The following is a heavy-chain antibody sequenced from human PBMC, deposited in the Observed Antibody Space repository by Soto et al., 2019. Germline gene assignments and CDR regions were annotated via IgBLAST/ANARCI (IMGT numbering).Heavy chain of an antibody. Sequence: ASVKVSCEASGYTLTSYGISWVRQAPGQGLQWMGWISAYNGNTNYAQKLQGRVTMTTDTSTSTAYMELRSLRSDDTAVYYCARSDYYDSSGQLSPWGQGTLVTISS. J-gene: IGHJ5*02. CDR2: ISAYNGNT. CDR1: GYTLTSYG. V-gene: IGHV1-18*01. D-gene: IGHD3-22*01. CDR3: ARSDYYDSSGQLSP.